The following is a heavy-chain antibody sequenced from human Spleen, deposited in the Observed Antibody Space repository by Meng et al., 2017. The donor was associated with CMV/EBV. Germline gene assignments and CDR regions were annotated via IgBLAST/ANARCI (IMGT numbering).Heavy chain of an antibody. Sequence: SETLSLTCTVSGGSVSSGSYYWSWIRQPPGKGLEWIGYIYNSGSTNYNPSLKSRVTISVDTSKNQFSLKLSSVTAADTAVYYCASQSSIAVAGGGDINYYYYGMDVWGQGTTVTVSS. CDR2: IYNSGST. CDR3: ASQSSIAVAGGGDINYYYYGMDV. V-gene: IGHV4-61*01. J-gene: IGHJ6*02. CDR1: GGSVSSGSYY. D-gene: IGHD6-19*01.